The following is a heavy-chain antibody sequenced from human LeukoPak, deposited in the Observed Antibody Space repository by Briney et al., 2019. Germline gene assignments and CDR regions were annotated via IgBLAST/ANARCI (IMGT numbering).Heavy chain of an antibody. CDR1: GGSFSGYY. V-gene: IGHV4-34*01. D-gene: IGHD2-2*01. Sequence: PSETLSLTCAVYGGSFSGYYWSWIRQPPGKGLEWIGEINHSGSTNYNPSLKSRVTISVDTSKNQFSLKLSSVTAADTAVYYCASGRVDIVVVPAAIPFDYWGQGTLVTVSS. CDR3: ASGRVDIVVVPAAIPFDY. CDR2: INHSGST. J-gene: IGHJ4*02.